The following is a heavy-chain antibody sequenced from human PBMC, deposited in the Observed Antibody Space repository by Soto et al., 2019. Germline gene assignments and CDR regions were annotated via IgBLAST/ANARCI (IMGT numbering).Heavy chain of an antibody. J-gene: IGHJ6*02. CDR1: GFTFSSYG. CDR2: IWYDGSNK. D-gene: IGHD6-19*01. Sequence: GGSLRLSCAASGFTFSSYGMHWVRQAPGKGLEWVAVIWYDGSNKYYADSVKGRFTISRDNSKNTLYLQMNSLRAEDTAVYYCARDKYGGWGYYYYYGMDVWGQGTTVTVSS. CDR3: ARDKYGGWGYYYYYGMDV. V-gene: IGHV3-33*01.